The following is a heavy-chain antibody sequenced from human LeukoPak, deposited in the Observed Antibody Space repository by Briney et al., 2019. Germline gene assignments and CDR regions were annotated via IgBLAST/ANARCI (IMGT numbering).Heavy chain of an antibody. Sequence: SETLSLTCTVSGGSISSGSYYWSWIRQPAGKGLEWIGRIYTSGSTNYNPSLKSRVTISLDTSKNQFSLKLTSVTAADTAVYYCARSAGGVYYYDSSGYSYWGQGTLVTVSS. D-gene: IGHD3-22*01. CDR1: GGSISSGSYY. CDR2: IYTSGST. V-gene: IGHV4-61*02. J-gene: IGHJ4*02. CDR3: ARSAGGVYYYDSSGYSY.